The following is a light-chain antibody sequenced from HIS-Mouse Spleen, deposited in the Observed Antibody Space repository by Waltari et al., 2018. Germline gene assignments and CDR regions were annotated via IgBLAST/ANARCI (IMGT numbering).Light chain of an antibody. CDR3: QAWDSSYSV. CDR2: QVS. Sequence: SYELTQPPSVSVSPGQTASITCSGDKLGDKYACWYQQKPGQSPVLVIYQVSKRPSGCPERFSGSNSGNTAPLTISGTQAMDEADYYCQAWDSSYSVFGGGTKLTVL. J-gene: IGLJ2*01. V-gene: IGLV3-1*01. CDR1: KLGDKY.